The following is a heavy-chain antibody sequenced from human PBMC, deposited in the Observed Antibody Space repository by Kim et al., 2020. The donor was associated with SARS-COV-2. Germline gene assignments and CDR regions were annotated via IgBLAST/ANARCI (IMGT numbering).Heavy chain of an antibody. J-gene: IGHJ4*02. CDR3: AKESGNSWYAGDFIDY. V-gene: IGHV3-9*01. D-gene: IGHD6-13*01. Sequence: FVQGRFTISRDNAKNSLYQQMNSLRAEETALYYCAKESGNSWYAGDFIDYWGQGTLVTVSS.